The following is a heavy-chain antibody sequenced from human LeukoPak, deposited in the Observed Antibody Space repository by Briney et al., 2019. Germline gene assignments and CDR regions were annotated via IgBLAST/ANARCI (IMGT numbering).Heavy chain of an antibody. D-gene: IGHD6-13*01. CDR1: GFTFSSYS. CDR2: ISTGSSYI. V-gene: IGHV3-21*01. J-gene: IGHJ4*02. CDR3: ARDVVGSSWSDY. Sequence: GGSLRLSCAASGFTFSSYSMNWDRQAPGKGLEWVSSISTGSSYIYYADSVKGRFTISRDNAKNSLYLQMNSLRAEDTAVYYCARDVVGSSWSDYWGQGTLVTVSS.